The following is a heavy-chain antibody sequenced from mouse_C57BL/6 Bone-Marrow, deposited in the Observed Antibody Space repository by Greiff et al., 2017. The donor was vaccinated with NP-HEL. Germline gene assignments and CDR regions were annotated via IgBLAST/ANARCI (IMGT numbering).Heavy chain of an antibody. Sequence: VQLKQSGPELVKPGASVKISCKASGYSFTGYYMNWVKQSPEKSLEWIGEINPSTGGTTYNQKFKAKATLTVDKSSSTAYMQLKSLTSEDSAVYYCARDFPRDYWGQGTSVTVSS. CDR2: INPSTGGT. CDR3: ARDFPRDY. J-gene: IGHJ4*01. V-gene: IGHV1-42*01. CDR1: GYSFTGYY.